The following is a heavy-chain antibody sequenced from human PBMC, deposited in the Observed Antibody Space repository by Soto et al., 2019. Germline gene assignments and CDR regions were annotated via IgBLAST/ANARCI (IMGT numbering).Heavy chain of an antibody. CDR3: ARGDVNWFDP. CDR1: GYTFTGYY. CDR2: INPNSGVT. Sequence: GASVKVSCKPFGYTFTGYYMHWVRQAPGQGLEWMGWINPNSGVTNYAQKFQGRVTMTRDTSITTAYMELSSLRSDDTAVYYCARGDVNWFDPWGQGTLVTVSS. D-gene: IGHD2-21*02. V-gene: IGHV1-2*02. J-gene: IGHJ5*02.